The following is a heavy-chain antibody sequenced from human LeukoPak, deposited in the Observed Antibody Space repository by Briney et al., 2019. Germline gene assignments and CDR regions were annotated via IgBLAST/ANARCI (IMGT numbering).Heavy chain of an antibody. D-gene: IGHD1-1*01. Sequence: PSETLSLTCTVSGGSISSGGYYWSWIRQHPGKGLEWIGYISNGGSTYDNPSLKSRVTISVDTSKNQFSLKLSSVTAADTAVYYCARGPLQPLGAAHPHYYGMDVWGQGTTVTVSS. CDR2: ISNGGST. CDR3: ARGPLQPLGAAHPHYYGMDV. V-gene: IGHV4-31*03. CDR1: GGSISSGGYY. J-gene: IGHJ6*02.